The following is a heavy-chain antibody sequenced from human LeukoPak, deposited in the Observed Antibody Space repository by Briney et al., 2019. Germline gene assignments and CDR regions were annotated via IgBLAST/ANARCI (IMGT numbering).Heavy chain of an antibody. D-gene: IGHD2-21*02. CDR2: IHNRGRT. Sequence: PSETLSLTCSVYGGSVSSYYWSWLRQSPGKGLEWIGYIHNRGRTNYNPSLKSRVTGFVDTSKTQVSLRLSTVHSADKATSYCARAHSNVVVTAGFDPWGQGTLVTVSS. V-gene: IGHV4-59*02. J-gene: IGHJ5*02. CDR1: GGSVSSYY. CDR3: ARAHSNVVVTAGFDP.